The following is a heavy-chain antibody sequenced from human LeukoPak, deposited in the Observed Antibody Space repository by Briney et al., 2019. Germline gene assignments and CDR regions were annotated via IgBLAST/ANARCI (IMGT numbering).Heavy chain of an antibody. J-gene: IGHJ3*02. CDR1: GYTFISYG. D-gene: IGHD3-22*01. Sequence: ASVKVSCKASGYTFISYGISWVRQAPGQGLEWMGWISAYNGNTNYAQKLQGRVTMTTDTSTSTAYMELRSLRSDDTAVYYCARDSYDSSGYYGADAFDIWGQGTMVTVSS. CDR3: ARDSYDSSGYYGADAFDI. CDR2: ISAYNGNT. V-gene: IGHV1-18*01.